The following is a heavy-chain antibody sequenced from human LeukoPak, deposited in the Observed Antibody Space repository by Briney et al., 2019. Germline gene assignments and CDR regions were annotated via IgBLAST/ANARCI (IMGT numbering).Heavy chain of an antibody. CDR2: IYYSGST. J-gene: IGHJ6*03. D-gene: IGHD6-19*01. V-gene: IGHV4-39*02. CDR3: ARDESSGWYMLDYYYYMDV. CDR1: GGSISSSSYY. Sequence: SETLSLTCTVSGGSISSSSYYWGWIRQPPGKGLEWIGSIYYSGSTYYNPSLKSRATISVDTSKNQFSLKLSSVTAADTAVYYCARDESSGWYMLDYYYYMDVWGKGTTVTVSS.